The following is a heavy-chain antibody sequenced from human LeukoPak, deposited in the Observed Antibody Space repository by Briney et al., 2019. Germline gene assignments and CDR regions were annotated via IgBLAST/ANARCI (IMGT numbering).Heavy chain of an antibody. CDR3: AKIPMITFGGVVVPAQPFDY. CDR1: GFTFSSYS. J-gene: IGHJ4*02. CDR2: ISSSSSTI. V-gene: IGHV3-48*02. D-gene: IGHD3-16*02. Sequence: GGSLRLSCAASGFTFSSYSMNWVRQAPGKGLEWVSYISSSSSTIYYADSVKGRFTISRDNAKNSLYLQMNSLRDEDTAVYYCAKIPMITFGGVVVPAQPFDYWGQGTLVTVSS.